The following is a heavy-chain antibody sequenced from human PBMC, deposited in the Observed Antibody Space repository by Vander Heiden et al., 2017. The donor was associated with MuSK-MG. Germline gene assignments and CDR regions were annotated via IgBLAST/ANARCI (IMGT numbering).Heavy chain of an antibody. J-gene: IGHJ6*02. CDR2: ISYDGSNK. CDR1: GYTCSSYA. CDR3: ARDRKPEYYYDSSANYGMDV. V-gene: IGHV3-30*04. Sequence: QVQLVESGGGVVQPGRSLRLSCAASGYTCSSYAMQWVRQAPGKGLEWVAVISYDGSNKYYADSVKGRFTISRDNSKNTLYLQMNSLRAEDTAVYYCARDRKPEYYYDSSANYGMDVWGQGTTVTVSS. D-gene: IGHD3-22*01.